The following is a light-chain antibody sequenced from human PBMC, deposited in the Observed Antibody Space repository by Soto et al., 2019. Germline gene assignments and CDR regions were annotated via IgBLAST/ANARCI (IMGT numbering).Light chain of an antibody. V-gene: IGKV3-20*01. CDR2: GVS. CDR3: QQYGSSPLT. J-gene: IGKJ4*01. Sequence: EIVLTQSPGTLSLSPGERVTLSCRASQSVRGSSLAWYQQKTGQAPRLLIYGVSSRATGIPARFSGGGSGTDFSLTISRLETEDFSVYYCQQYGSSPLTVGGGNKVEMK. CDR1: QSVRGSS.